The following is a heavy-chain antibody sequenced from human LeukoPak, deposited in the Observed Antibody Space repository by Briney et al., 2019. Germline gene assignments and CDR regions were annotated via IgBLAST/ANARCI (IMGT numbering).Heavy chain of an antibody. CDR3: ARDRRGAYGDYATSF. CDR1: GYTFTGYY. Sequence: ASVKVSCKASGYTFTGYYMHWLRQAPGQGLEWMGWINPNSGGSNYAQKFQRRVTMTRDTSISTAYMELSRLRSDDTAVYYCARDRRGAYGDYATSFWGQGTLVTVSS. CDR2: INPNSGGS. J-gene: IGHJ4*02. D-gene: IGHD4-17*01. V-gene: IGHV1-2*02.